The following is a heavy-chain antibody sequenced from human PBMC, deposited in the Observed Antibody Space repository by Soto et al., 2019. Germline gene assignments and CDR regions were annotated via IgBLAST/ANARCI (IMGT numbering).Heavy chain of an antibody. J-gene: IGHJ5*02. D-gene: IGHD5-12*01. V-gene: IGHV4-39*01. Sequence: SETLSLTCTVSGGSISSSSYYWGWIRQPPGKGLEWIGSIYYSGSTYYNPSLKSRVTISVDTSKNQFSLKLSSVTAADTAVYYCARHVSEEMATITGWFDPWGQGTLVTVSS. CDR2: IYYSGST. CDR3: ARHVSEEMATITGWFDP. CDR1: GGSISSSSYY.